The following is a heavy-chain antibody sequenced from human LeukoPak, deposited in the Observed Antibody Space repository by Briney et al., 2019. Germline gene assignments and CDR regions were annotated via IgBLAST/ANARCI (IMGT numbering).Heavy chain of an antibody. J-gene: IGHJ4*02. CDR3: ASPFCRNGVCYPGY. Sequence: PGGSLRLSCAASGFTFSGSAMHWVRQASGKGLEWVGRIRSKANSYATAYAASVKGRFTISRDDSKNTAYLQMNSLKTEDTAVYYCASPFCRNGVCYPGYWGQGTLVTVSS. V-gene: IGHV3-73*01. CDR1: GFTFSGSA. D-gene: IGHD2-8*01. CDR2: IRSKANSYAT.